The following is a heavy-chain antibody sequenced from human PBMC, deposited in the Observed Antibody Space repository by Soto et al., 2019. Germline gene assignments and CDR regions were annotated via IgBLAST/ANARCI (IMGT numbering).Heavy chain of an antibody. CDR2: VNHIGST. CDR1: GGSITNFY. Sequence: QLQLPESVPGLVTPSETMSLNCSVSGGSITNFYWFWMRQAPGRGLVWIGFVNHIGSTKYNPSLDIRSTMSVDTSKNQFSLTMTSVTTADTAVYYCARASVSYSTNGFDSWCQGNLVTVAS. V-gene: IGHV4-59*01. D-gene: IGHD5-18*01. CDR3: ARASVSYSTNGFDS. J-gene: IGHJ5*01.